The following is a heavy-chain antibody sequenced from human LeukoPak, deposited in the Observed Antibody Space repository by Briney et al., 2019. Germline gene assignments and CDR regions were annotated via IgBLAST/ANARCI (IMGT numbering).Heavy chain of an antibody. Sequence: ASVKVSCKASGYTFSGYYVHWVRQAPGQGLEWMGWINPNSGGTNYAQTFQGRVTMTRDTSISTAYMELRRLGSDDTAVYYCARGFAEEGTTTGAFDIWGHGTMVTVSS. D-gene: IGHD1-7*01. V-gene: IGHV1-2*02. CDR1: GYTFSGYY. CDR3: ARGFAEEGTTTGAFDI. J-gene: IGHJ3*02. CDR2: INPNSGGT.